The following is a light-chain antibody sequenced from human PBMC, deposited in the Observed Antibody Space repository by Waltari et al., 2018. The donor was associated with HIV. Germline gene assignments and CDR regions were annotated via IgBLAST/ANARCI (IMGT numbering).Light chain of an antibody. J-gene: IGKJ1*01. Sequence: DVQMTQSPSSLSASVGDRVTITCRASESTGKYLNWYQQKPGKAPKLLIYAASSLESGVPPRFSGSGSGTDFTLTISSLQPEDFVTYYCQQSFTIPWEFGQGTKVEIK. CDR3: QQSFTIPWE. CDR1: ESTGKY. V-gene: IGKV1-39*01. CDR2: AAS.